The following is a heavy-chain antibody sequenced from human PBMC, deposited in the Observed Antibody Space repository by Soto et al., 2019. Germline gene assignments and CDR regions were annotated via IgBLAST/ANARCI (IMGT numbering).Heavy chain of an antibody. V-gene: IGHV3-21*01. CDR2: ISSSSSYI. J-gene: IGHJ3*02. D-gene: IGHD2-15*01. CDR3: ARWSHCSGGSCYQYNWNDGHAFDI. Sequence: GGSLRLSCAASGFTFSSYSMNWVRQAPGKGLEWVSSISSSSSYIYYADSVKGRFTISRDNAKNSLYLQMNSLRAEDTAVYYCARWSHCSGGSCYQYNWNDGHAFDIWGQGTMVTVSS. CDR1: GFTFSSYS.